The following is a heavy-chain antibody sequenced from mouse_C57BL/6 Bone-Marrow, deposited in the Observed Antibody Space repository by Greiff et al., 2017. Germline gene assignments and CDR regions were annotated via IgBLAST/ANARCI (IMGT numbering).Heavy chain of an antibody. D-gene: IGHD1-1*01. Sequence: EVQLQQSGPELVKPGASVKISCKASGYTFTDYYMNWVKQSHGKSLEWIGDINPNNGGTSYNQKFKGKATLTVDKSSSTAYMELRSLTSEDSAVYYCAKRAIYGNYFDYWGQGTTLTVSS. CDR1: GYTFTDYY. V-gene: IGHV1-26*01. CDR2: INPNNGGT. J-gene: IGHJ2*01. CDR3: AKRAIYGNYFDY.